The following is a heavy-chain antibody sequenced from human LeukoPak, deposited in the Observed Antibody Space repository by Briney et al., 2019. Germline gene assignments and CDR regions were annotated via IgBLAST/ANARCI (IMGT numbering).Heavy chain of an antibody. V-gene: IGHV3-48*03. D-gene: IGHD1-26*01. CDR1: GFTFSSYE. Sequence: PGGSLRLSCAASGFTFSSYEMNWVRQAPGKGPEWVSYISSSGSTIYYADSVKGRFTISRDNAKNSLYLQMNSLRAEDTAVYYCARDSTYSGSYLHFDYWGQGTLVTVSS. CDR2: ISSSGSTI. J-gene: IGHJ4*02. CDR3: ARDSTYSGSYLHFDY.